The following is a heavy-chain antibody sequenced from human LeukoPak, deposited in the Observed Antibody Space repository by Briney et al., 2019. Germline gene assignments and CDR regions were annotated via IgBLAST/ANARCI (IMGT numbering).Heavy chain of an antibody. Sequence: QTGGSLRLSCAASGFTFSSCGMHWVRQTPGKGLEWVAFIRYDGSNKYYADSVKGRFTISRDNSKNTLYLQMNSLRAEDTAVYYCAKTSYALGAFDIWGQGTMVTVSS. D-gene: IGHD2-2*01. CDR1: GFTFSSCG. V-gene: IGHV3-30*02. CDR2: IRYDGSNK. J-gene: IGHJ3*02. CDR3: AKTSYALGAFDI.